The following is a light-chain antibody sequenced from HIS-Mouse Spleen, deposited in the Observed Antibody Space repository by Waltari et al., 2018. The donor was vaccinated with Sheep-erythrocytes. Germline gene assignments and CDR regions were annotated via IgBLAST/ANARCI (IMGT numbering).Light chain of an antibody. J-gene: IGLJ3*02. CDR3: CSYAGSSTWV. Sequence: QSALTQPASVSGSPGQSITISCTGTSSDVGSYNLFSWYQQHPGKAPQLRIYEGSKRPSGVSNRVSGSKSGNPASLTISGLQAEDEADYYCCSYAGSSTWVFGGGTKLTVL. V-gene: IGLV2-23*01. CDR2: EGS. CDR1: SSDVGSYNL.